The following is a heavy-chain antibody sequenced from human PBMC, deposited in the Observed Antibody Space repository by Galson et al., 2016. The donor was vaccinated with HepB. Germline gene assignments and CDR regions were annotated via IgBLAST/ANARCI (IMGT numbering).Heavy chain of an antibody. V-gene: IGHV1-8*01. CDR2: MNPHSGNT. D-gene: IGHD4-17*01. J-gene: IGHJ4*02. Sequence: SVPVSCPASGSTFPRQDVNWVRQATGQGLEWMGWMNPHSGNTGYAQKFQGRVTMTRNTSINTAYMELSGLTSEDTAVYYCAARPPLGAYGNNWGQGTLVTLSS. CDR3: AARPPLGAYGNN. CDR1: GSTFPRQD.